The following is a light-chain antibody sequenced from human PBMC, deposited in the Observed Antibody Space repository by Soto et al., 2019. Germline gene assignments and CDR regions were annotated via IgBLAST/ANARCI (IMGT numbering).Light chain of an antibody. J-gene: IGKJ1*01. Sequence: EIVLTQSPGTLSLSPGERATLSCRASQSVSSRNLAWYQQKPGQAPRVLIYGASSRDTGIPDRFSGSGSGTDFTLTISRLEPEDFAVYYCQQYGSSSSWTFGQGTKVDNQT. V-gene: IGKV3-20*01. CDR3: QQYGSSSSWT. CDR2: GAS. CDR1: QSVSSRN.